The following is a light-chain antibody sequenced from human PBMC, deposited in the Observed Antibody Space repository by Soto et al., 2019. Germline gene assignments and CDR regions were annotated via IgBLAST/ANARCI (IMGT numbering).Light chain of an antibody. CDR3: QQRSDWPWT. V-gene: IGKV3D-20*02. Sequence: EIVLTQSPGTLSLSPGERATLSCRASQSVSRNYLVWYQQKPGQAPRLLIYGASGRATGIPDRFSGSGSGTDFTLTISRLEPEDFAVYYCQQRSDWPWTFGQGTKVDIK. J-gene: IGKJ1*01. CDR2: GAS. CDR1: QSVSRNY.